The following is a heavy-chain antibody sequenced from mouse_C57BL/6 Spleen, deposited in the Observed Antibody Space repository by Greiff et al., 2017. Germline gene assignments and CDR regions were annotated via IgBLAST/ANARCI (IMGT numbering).Heavy chain of an antibody. CDR1: GYTFTSYW. Sequence: QVQLQQPGAELVKPGASVKLSCKASGYTFTSYWMQWVKQRPGQGLEWIGEIDPSDSYTNYNQKFKGKATVTVDTSSSTAYMQLSSLTSEDSAVYYCARRASYGIRAIDYSGQGTSVTVSS. J-gene: IGHJ4*01. CDR3: ARRASYGIRAIDY. V-gene: IGHV1-50*01. D-gene: IGHD1-1*01. CDR2: IDPSDSYT.